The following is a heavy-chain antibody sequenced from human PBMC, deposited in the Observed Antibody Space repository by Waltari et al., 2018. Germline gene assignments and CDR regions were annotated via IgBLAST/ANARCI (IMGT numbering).Heavy chain of an antibody. J-gene: IGHJ4*02. CDR3: AKDTTSIAARSYFDY. V-gene: IGHV3-43D*04. Sequence: VQLVESGGVMVQPGGSLRFSCAASGFTCADYAFTWFLQARGKGLEWVSLISWDGGSTYYADSVKGRFTISRDNSKNSLYLQMNSLRAEDTALYYCAKDTTSIAARSYFDYWGQGTLVTVSS. CDR1: GFTCADYA. CDR2: ISWDGGST. D-gene: IGHD6-6*01.